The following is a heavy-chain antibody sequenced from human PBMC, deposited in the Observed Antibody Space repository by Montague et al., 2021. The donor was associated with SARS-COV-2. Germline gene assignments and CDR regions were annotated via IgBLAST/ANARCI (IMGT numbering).Heavy chain of an antibody. Sequence: SETLSLTCAVYSGSFSDFYWTWIRQSPGKGLEWIGEINHTGSATYNPSLKGRGTLSRDASKNQFSLKLQSGTPADTGVDYCARGQVTISGVLIFIPAGGHLDGWGQGTSVTVSS. CDR2: INHTGSA. CDR1: SGSFSDFY. D-gene: IGHD3-3*01. J-gene: IGHJ3*01. CDR3: ARGQVTISGVLIFIPAGGHLDG. V-gene: IGHV4-34*01.